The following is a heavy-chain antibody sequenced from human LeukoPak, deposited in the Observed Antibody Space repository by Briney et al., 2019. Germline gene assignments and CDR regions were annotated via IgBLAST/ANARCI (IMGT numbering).Heavy chain of an antibody. CDR2: INHSGST. CDR3: AKGSSKSGSSGYYYTD. Sequence: SETLSLTCAVYGGSFSGYYWSWIRQPPGKGLEWIGEINHSGSTNYNPSLKSRVTISVDTSKNQFSLKLSSVTAADTAVYYCAKGSSKSGSSGYYYTDWGQGTLVTVSS. V-gene: IGHV4-34*01. D-gene: IGHD3-22*01. J-gene: IGHJ4*02. CDR1: GGSFSGYY.